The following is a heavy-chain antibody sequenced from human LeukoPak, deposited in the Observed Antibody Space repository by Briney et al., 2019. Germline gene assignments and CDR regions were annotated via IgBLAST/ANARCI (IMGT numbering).Heavy chain of an antibody. CDR1: GFTFSSYS. CDR3: AGETGVDY. V-gene: IGHV3-48*01. Sequence: GGSLRLSCAASGFTFSSYSMNWVRQAPGKGLEWVSYISSSSSTLYYADSVKGRFTISRDNAKNSLYLQMNSLRAEDTAVYYCAGETGVDYWGQGTLVTVSS. J-gene: IGHJ4*02. CDR2: ISSSSSTL.